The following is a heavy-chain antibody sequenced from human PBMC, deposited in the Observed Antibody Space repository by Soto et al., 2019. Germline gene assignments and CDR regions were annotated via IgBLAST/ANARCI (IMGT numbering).Heavy chain of an antibody. Sequence: SETLSLTCTVSGGSISSYYWSWIRQPPGKGLKWIGYIYYSGSTNYNPSLKSRVTISVDTSKNQFSLKLSSVTAADTAVYYCARDLAGYSYGSRGEYYYYMDVWGKGTTVTVSS. CDR2: IYYSGST. D-gene: IGHD5-18*01. V-gene: IGHV4-59*01. J-gene: IGHJ6*03. CDR1: GGSISSYY. CDR3: ARDLAGYSYGSRGEYYYYMDV.